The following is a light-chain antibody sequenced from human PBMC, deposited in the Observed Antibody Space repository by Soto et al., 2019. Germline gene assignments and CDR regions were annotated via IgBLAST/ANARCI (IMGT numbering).Light chain of an antibody. Sequence: DIQMTQSHSTLSASVGDRVTITCRASQSISSWLAWYQQKPGKAPKLLIYKASSLESGVPSRFSGSGSGTEFTLTISSLQPDDFAPYYCQQYNSYSWTFGQGAKVDVK. J-gene: IGKJ1*01. CDR3: QQYNSYSWT. CDR1: QSISSW. CDR2: KAS. V-gene: IGKV1-5*03.